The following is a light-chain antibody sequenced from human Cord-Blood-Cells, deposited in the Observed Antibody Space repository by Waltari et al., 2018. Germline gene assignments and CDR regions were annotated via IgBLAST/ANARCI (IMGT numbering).Light chain of an antibody. Sequence: EIVMTQSPATLSVSLGERATLSCRASQSVSSNLAWYQQKPGQAPRLLIYGASSRATGIPASFSASGSGTEFALTISSLQSEDFAGYYCQQYNNWPLTFGGGTNVESK. V-gene: IGKV3-15*01. CDR3: QQYNNWPLT. J-gene: IGKJ4*01. CDR2: GAS. CDR1: QSVSSN.